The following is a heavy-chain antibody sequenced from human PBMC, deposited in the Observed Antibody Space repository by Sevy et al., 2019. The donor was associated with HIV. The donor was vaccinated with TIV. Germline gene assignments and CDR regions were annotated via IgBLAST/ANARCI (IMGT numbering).Heavy chain of an antibody. J-gene: IGHJ5*02. V-gene: IGHV4-39*01. Sequence: SETLSLTCTVSGGSISSSSYYWGWIRQPPGKGLEWIGSIYYSGSTYYNPSLKSRVTISVDTSKNQFSLKLSSVTAADTAVYYYARYETTLLTFDPWGQGTLVTVSS. D-gene: IGHD4-4*01. CDR1: GGSISSSSYY. CDR2: IYYSGST. CDR3: ARYETTLLTFDP.